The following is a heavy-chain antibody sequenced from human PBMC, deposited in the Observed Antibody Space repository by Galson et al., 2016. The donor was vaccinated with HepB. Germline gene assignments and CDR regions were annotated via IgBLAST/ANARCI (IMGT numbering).Heavy chain of an antibody. J-gene: IGHJ6*02. CDR1: GFTFSSYA. V-gene: IGHV3-23*01. Sequence: SLRLSCAASGFTFSSYAMSWVRQAPGKGLEWVSAISGSGGSTYYADSVKGRFTISRDNSKNTLYLQINSLRAEDTAVYYCAKDRNTVVTYGMDVWGQGTTVTVPS. CDR3: AKDRNTVVTYGMDV. CDR2: ISGSGGST. D-gene: IGHD4-23*01.